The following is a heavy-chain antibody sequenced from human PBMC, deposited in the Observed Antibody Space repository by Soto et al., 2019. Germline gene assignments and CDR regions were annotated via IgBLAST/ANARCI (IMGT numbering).Heavy chain of an antibody. D-gene: IGHD4-17*01. CDR2: MNPNSSNT. V-gene: IGHV1-8*01. Sequence: ASVGVYGKPSADTFTSYDINWVPQATGQGLEWRGWMNPNSSNTGYAQKFQGRLTMNRNTSISTAYMELSSLRSEDTPVSYRARGLSGDWFETRGKGPMVTVSS. J-gene: IGHJ5*02. CDR3: ARGLSGDWFET. CDR1: ADTFTSYD.